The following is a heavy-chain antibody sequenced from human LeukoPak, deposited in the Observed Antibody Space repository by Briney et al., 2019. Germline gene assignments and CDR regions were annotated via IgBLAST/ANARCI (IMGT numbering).Heavy chain of an antibody. D-gene: IGHD4-17*01. V-gene: IGHV4-61*01. CDR2: IYYSGST. CDR3: ARELLRNPYGDDEAS. CDR1: GGSVSSGSYY. Sequence: SETLSLTCTVSGGSVSSGSYYWSWIRQPPGTGLEWIGYIYYSGSTNYNPSLKSRVTISVDTSKNQFSLKLSSVTAADTAVYYCARELLRNPYGDDEASWGQGTLVTVSS. J-gene: IGHJ5*02.